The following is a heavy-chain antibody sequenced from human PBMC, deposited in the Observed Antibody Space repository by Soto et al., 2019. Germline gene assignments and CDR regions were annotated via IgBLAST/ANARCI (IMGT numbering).Heavy chain of an antibody. CDR3: ASLGIAAGYIDAFDI. D-gene: IGHD6-13*01. CDR1: GYSFTSYW. J-gene: IGHJ3*02. V-gene: IGHV5-51*01. Sequence: GESLKISCKGSGYSFTSYWIGWVRQMPGKGLEWMGIIYPGDSDTRYSPSFQGQVTISADKSISTAYLQWSSLKASDTAMYYCASLGIAAGYIDAFDIRGQGTMVTVSS. CDR2: IYPGDSDT.